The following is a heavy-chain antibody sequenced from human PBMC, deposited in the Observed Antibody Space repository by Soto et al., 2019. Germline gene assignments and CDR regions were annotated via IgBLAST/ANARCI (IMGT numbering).Heavy chain of an antibody. CDR1: GGSFSGYY. CDR3: ARGLGVHDFWSGSSPKIWFDP. Sequence: SETLSLTCAVYGGSFSGYYWSWIRQPPGKGLEWIGEINHSGSTNYNPSLKSRVTISVDTSKNQFSLKLSSVTAADTAVYYCARGLGVHDFWSGSSPKIWFDPWGHGTLVTVSS. CDR2: INHSGST. J-gene: IGHJ5*02. V-gene: IGHV4-34*01. D-gene: IGHD3-3*01.